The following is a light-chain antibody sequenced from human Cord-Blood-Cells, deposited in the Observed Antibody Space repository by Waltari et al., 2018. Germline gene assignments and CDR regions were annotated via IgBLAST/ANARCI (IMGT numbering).Light chain of an antibody. J-gene: IGLJ1*01. CDR3: CSYAGSSTFYV. CDR2: EGS. V-gene: IGLV2-23*01. Sequence: QSALTQPASVSGSPGQSITISCTGTSSDVGSYNLVSWYQQHPGKAPKLMIYEGSKRPSGVSKRFSGSKSGNTASLTISGLQAEDEADYYCCSYAGSSTFYVFGTVTKVTVL. CDR1: SSDVGSYNL.